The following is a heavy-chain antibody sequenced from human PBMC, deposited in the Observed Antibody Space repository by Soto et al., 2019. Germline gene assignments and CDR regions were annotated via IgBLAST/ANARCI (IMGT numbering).Heavy chain of an antibody. CDR3: ERAEVPRVAVRGVIVTGNYYYYCYGMDV. D-gene: IGHD3-10*01. CDR1: GGTFSSYA. Sequence: SVKVSCKASGGTFSSYAISWVRQAPGQGLEWMGGIIPIFGTANYAQKFQGRVTITADESTSTAYMELSSLRSEDTAVYYCERAEVPRVAVRGVIVTGNYYYYCYGMDVWGQGTTVTVSS. J-gene: IGHJ6*02. V-gene: IGHV1-69*13. CDR2: IIPIFGTA.